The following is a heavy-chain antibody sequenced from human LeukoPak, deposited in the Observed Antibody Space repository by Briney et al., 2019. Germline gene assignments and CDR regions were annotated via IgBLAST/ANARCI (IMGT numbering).Heavy chain of an antibody. CDR2: IYFSGST. J-gene: IGHJ5*02. Sequence: SETLSLTCTVSGGSISSSSYYWGWIRQPPGKGLEWIGSIYFSGSTYYNPSLKSRVSISVDTSKNQFSLRLSSVTAADTATYYCARHHGFPTTVNWFDPWGQGTLVTVSS. D-gene: IGHD4-17*01. V-gene: IGHV4-39*01. CDR1: GGSISSSSYY. CDR3: ARHHGFPTTVNWFDP.